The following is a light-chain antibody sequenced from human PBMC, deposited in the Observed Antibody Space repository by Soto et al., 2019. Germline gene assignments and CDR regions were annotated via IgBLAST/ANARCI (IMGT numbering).Light chain of an antibody. J-gene: IGKJ4*01. CDR2: DAS. Sequence: AIQLTQSPSSLSASVGDRVTITCRASQGISSALAWYQQKPGKAPKLLIYDASSLESGVPSRFSGSGSGTDFTLTISSLQPEDCATYYCQQFNSYPLLTFGGGTKVEIK. CDR3: QQFNSYPLLT. CDR1: QGISSA. V-gene: IGKV1-13*02.